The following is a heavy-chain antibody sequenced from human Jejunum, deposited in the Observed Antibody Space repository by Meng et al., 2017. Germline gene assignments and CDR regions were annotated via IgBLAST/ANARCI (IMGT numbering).Heavy chain of an antibody. CDR3: VKDILTGYDSEYFDH. J-gene: IGHJ4*02. V-gene: IGHV3-74*01. D-gene: IGHD3-9*01. CDR1: GFSFSTSW. Sequence: GGSLRLSCAASGFSFSTSWMHWVRQAPGKGLVWFSLINTDESTTAYADSLRGRFTISRDNTKNTLYLQMNSLRPEDTAVYYCVKDILTGYDSEYFDHWGQGTLVTVSS. CDR2: INTDESTT.